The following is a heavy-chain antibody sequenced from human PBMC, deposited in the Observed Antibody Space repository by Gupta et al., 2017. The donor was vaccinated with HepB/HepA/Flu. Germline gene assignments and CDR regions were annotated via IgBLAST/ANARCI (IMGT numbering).Heavy chain of an antibody. D-gene: IGHD3-22*01. CDR3: AKDSSGYYYYYYGMDV. CDR1: GFTFDDYA. J-gene: IGHJ6*02. V-gene: IGHV3-43*02. Sequence: EVQLVESGGGVVQPGGSLRLSCAASGFTFDDYAMHWVCQAPGKGLGWVSLISGDGGSTYYADSVKGRFTISRDNSKNSLYLQMNSLRTEDTALYYCAKDSSGYYYYYYGMDVWGQGTTVTVSS. CDR2: ISGDGGST.